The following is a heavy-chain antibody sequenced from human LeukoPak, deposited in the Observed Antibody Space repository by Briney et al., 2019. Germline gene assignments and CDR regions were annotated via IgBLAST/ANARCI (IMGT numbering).Heavy chain of an antibody. J-gene: IGHJ4*02. CDR1: GGSFSGYY. CDR3: ARVADIFDY. Sequence: ASETLSLTCAVYGGSFSGYYWSWIRQPPGKGLEWIGEINHSGSTNYNPSLKSRVTISVDTSKNQFSLKLSSATAADTAVYYCARVADIFDYWGQGTLVTVSS. CDR2: INHSGST. V-gene: IGHV4-34*01.